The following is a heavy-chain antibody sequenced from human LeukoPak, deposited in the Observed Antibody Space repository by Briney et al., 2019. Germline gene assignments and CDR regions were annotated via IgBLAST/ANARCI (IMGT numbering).Heavy chain of an antibody. CDR1: GFTFDDYA. V-gene: IGHV3-9*01. J-gene: IGHJ4*02. CDR3: AKAGPTSSWYQTFNC. Sequence: GGSLRLSCIASGFTFDDYAMLWVRQAPGKGLEWVSGISPNSGSIGYADSVKGRFTISRDNARNSLYLQMNSLRPEDTALYYCAKAGPTSSWYQTFNCWGQGTLVTVSS. D-gene: IGHD6-13*01. CDR2: ISPNSGSI.